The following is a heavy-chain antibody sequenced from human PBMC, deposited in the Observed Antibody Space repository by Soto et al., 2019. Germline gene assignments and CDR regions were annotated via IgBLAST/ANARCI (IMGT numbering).Heavy chain of an antibody. V-gene: IGHV4-30-2*01. CDR2: IYHSGST. J-gene: IGHJ4*02. D-gene: IGHD1-1*01. CDR1: GGSISSGGYF. Sequence: SETLSLTCAVSGGSISSGGYFWSWIRQPPGKGLEWIGYIYHSGSTYYNPSLKSRVSISVDRSKNQFSLKLSSVTAADTAVYYCAREGRMGTFDYWGQGALVTVSS. CDR3: AREGRMGTFDY.